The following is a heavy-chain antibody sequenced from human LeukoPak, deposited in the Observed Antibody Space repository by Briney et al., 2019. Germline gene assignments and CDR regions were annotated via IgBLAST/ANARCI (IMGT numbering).Heavy chain of an antibody. D-gene: IGHD3-10*01. J-gene: IGHJ4*02. Sequence: ASVMVSCKASGYTFTGYYMHWVRQAPGQGPEWMGWVNPHSGGTNYAQKFQGRVTMTRDTSISTAYMELSRLRSDDTALYYCARWYGSGSYDHWGQGTLVTVSS. CDR2: VNPHSGGT. V-gene: IGHV1-2*02. CDR3: ARWYGSGSYDH. CDR1: GYTFTGYY.